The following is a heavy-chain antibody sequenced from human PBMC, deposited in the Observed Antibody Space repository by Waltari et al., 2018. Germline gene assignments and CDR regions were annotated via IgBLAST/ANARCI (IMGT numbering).Heavy chain of an antibody. J-gene: IGHJ4*02. CDR1: GATFTRYG. Sequence: HVQLVQSGPEGKKPGASVKVSWKARGATFTRYGISRVRQAPGQGLEWMGWISGYNGKTKSAQMLQGRVTMTTDTSTSTAYMEVRSLTSDDTAVYFCARGYYSDSCGDYWGQGSLVTVSS. CDR2: ISGYNGKT. D-gene: IGHD3-22*01. CDR3: ARGYYSDSCGDY. V-gene: IGHV1-18*01.